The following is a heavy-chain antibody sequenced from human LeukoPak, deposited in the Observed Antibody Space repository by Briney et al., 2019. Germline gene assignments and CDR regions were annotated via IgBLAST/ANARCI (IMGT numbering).Heavy chain of an antibody. V-gene: IGHV3-66*04. Sequence: GGSLRLSCAASGFTASSRTMIWVRQAPGKGLECVSYIRSDTTTEYAEYVKGRFTISRDDSKNTVYLQMNSLRVEDTSVYYCARRRGGYGDGDFDYWGQGTLVTV. CDR2: IRSDTTT. CDR3: ARRRGGYGDGDFDY. J-gene: IGHJ4*02. CDR1: GFTASSRT. D-gene: IGHD4-17*01.